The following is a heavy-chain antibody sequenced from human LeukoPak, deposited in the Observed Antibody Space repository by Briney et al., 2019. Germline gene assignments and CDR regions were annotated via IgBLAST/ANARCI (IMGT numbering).Heavy chain of an antibody. CDR3: ARAQLRTGGYDFIDY. D-gene: IGHD5-12*01. V-gene: IGHV4-61*02. CDR1: GGSMSSGSYY. J-gene: IGHJ4*02. Sequence: SETLSLTCTVSGGSMSSGSYYWSWIRQPAGKGLEWIGRIYTSGSTNYNPSLKSRVTISVDTSKNQFSLKLSSVTAADTAVYYCARAQLRTGGYDFIDYWGQGTLVTVSS. CDR2: IYTSGST.